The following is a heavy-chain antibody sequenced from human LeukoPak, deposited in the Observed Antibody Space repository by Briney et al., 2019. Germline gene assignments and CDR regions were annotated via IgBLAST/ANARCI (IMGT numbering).Heavy chain of an antibody. V-gene: IGHV3-48*02. D-gene: IGHD2-21*01. CDR1: GFIFSSYA. Sequence: GGSLRLSCAASGFIFSSYAMNWVRQAPGKGLEWISYISLTYTIYCSDSVRGRFTISRDNAKNSLFLQMNSLRDEDTAVYSCARDHDWGFDYWGPGTLVAVSS. CDR3: ARDHDWGFDY. J-gene: IGHJ4*02. CDR2: ISLTYTI.